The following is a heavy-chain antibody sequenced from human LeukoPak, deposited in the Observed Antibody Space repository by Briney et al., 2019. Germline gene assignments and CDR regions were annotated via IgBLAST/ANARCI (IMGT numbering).Heavy chain of an antibody. CDR2: FDPEDGET. J-gene: IGHJ6*02. CDR1: GYTLTELS. D-gene: IGHD6-25*01. V-gene: IGHV1-24*01. CDR3: AVSLTTGGYPGMDV. Sequence: ASVKVSCPVSGYTLTELSLHWVRQAPGKGLEWMGRFDPEDGETIYARKFQGRVTMTEDTSTDTAYMELSSLRSEDTAVYFCAVSLTTGGYPGMDVWGHGGTCTVSS.